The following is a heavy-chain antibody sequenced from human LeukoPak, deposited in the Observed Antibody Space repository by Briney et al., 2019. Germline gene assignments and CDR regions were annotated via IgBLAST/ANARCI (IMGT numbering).Heavy chain of an antibody. V-gene: IGHV4-59*01. J-gene: IGHJ3*02. CDR2: IYYSGST. Sequence: SETLSLTCTVSGGSISSYYWSWMRQPPGKGLEWIGYIYYSGSTNYNPSLKSRVTISVDTSKNQFSLKLSSVTAADTAVYYCAREALNYYDSSGYPADAFDIWGQGTMVIVSS. D-gene: IGHD3-22*01. CDR3: AREALNYYDSSGYPADAFDI. CDR1: GGSISSYY.